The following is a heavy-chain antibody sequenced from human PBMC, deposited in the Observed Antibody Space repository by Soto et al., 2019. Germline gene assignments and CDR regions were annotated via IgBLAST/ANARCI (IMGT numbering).Heavy chain of an antibody. CDR1: GHTSSTYY. CDR3: AREPPYTDLLDY. Sequence: QVQLLQSGAEVKKPGASVKVSCKASGHTSSTYYIHWVRQAPGQGLEWMGVISPSGDYTSFTQKFQGRVSVTRDTSTNTVYMEFSSLRFEDKAVYYCAREPPYTDLLDYWGQGTLVSVSS. CDR2: ISPSGDYT. V-gene: IGHV1-46*01. J-gene: IGHJ4*02.